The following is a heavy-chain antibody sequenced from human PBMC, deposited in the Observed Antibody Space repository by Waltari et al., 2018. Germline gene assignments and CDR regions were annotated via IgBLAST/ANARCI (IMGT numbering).Heavy chain of an antibody. V-gene: IGHV3-20*04. D-gene: IGHD3-16*01. Sequence: EVQLAESGGAVVRPGGSLRLTCVASGFKFSPYGMSWVRRVPGKGLEWVSGITWNGGIISYSDSVKGRFTITRDNDKNSLSLQMTSLRVEDTALYYCARYLNWGLPRFDNWGQGTQVTVSS. J-gene: IGHJ4*02. CDR3: ARYLNWGLPRFDN. CDR1: GFKFSPYG. CDR2: ITWNGGII.